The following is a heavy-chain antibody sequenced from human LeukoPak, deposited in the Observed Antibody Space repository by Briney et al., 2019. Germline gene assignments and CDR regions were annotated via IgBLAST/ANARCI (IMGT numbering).Heavy chain of an antibody. Sequence: PSETLSLTCTVSGGSISSYYWSWIRQPPGKGLEWIGYIYYGGSTNYNPSLKSRVTISVDTSKNQFSLKLSSVTAADTAVYYCAGSYSGSYNYYGMDVWGQGTTVTVSS. V-gene: IGHV4-59*08. CDR1: GGSISSYY. CDR2: IYYGGST. J-gene: IGHJ6*02. D-gene: IGHD1-26*01. CDR3: AGSYSGSYNYYGMDV.